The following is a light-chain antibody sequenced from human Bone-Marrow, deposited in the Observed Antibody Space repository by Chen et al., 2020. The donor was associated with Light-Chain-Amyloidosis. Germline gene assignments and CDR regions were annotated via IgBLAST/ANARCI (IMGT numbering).Light chain of an antibody. J-gene: IGLJ2*01. V-gene: IGLV3-1*01. CDR2: EDK. Sequence: SYELTQPPSVSVSPGQTASITCSGDKLGDRYTYWYQLKSGQSAVLVIYEDKKRPSGIPERFSGSNSGNTATLTISGNQPMDEADYYCQAWDSSTVIFGGGTKLTVL. CDR1: KLGDRY. CDR3: QAWDSSTVI.